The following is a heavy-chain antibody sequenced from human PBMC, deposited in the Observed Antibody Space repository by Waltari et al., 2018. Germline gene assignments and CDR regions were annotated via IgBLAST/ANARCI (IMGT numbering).Heavy chain of an antibody. CDR2: IYYSGST. Sequence: QVQLQESGPGLVKPSETLSLTCTVSGGSISSHYWSWIRQPPGKGLEWIGYIYYSGSTHFNPALKSRVTISIDKAKNQVSLKLSSVTAADTAVYYCARDRGYCSGGSCYGDAFDIWGQGTMVTVSS. D-gene: IGHD2-15*01. V-gene: IGHV4-59*11. CDR1: GGSISSHY. J-gene: IGHJ3*02. CDR3: ARDRGYCSGGSCYGDAFDI.